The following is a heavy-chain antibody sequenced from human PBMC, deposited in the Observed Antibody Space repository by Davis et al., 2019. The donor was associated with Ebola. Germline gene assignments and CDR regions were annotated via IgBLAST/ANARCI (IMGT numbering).Heavy chain of an antibody. Sequence: GESLKISCKSSGYSFTSYWIGWVRQMPGKGLEWMGIIYPGDSDTRYSPSFEGQVTISVDKSISTAYLQWSSLKASDTAIYYCARLASSSWFHGMDVWGQGTTVTVSS. D-gene: IGHD6-13*01. J-gene: IGHJ6*02. V-gene: IGHV5-51*01. CDR1: GYSFTSYW. CDR2: IYPGDSDT. CDR3: ARLASSSWFHGMDV.